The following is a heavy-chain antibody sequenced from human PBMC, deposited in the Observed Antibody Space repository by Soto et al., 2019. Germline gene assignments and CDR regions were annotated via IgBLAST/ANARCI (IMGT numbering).Heavy chain of an antibody. D-gene: IGHD3-3*01. CDR2: ISYSGSS. Sequence: SETLSLTCTVSGGSISTYYWSWIRQPPGKGLEWIGYISYSGSSNYNPSLNSRVTISIDTSRNQFSLKLSSVTAADTAVYYCARGRSDFPEAFDIWGQGTVVTVSS. J-gene: IGHJ3*02. CDR3: ARGRSDFPEAFDI. V-gene: IGHV4-59*01. CDR1: GGSISTYY.